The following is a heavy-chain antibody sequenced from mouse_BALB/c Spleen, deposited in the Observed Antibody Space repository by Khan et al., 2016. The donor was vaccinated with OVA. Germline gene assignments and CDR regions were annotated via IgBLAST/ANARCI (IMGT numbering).Heavy chain of an antibody. CDR2: ISYSGST. V-gene: IGHV3-2*02. D-gene: IGHD1-2*01. J-gene: IGHJ2*01. Sequence: VQLKESGPGLVKPSQSLSLTCTVTGYSITSGYGWNWIRQFPGNQPEWMGYISYSGSTNYNPSLKSRISITRDTSKNQFFLQLNSVTTEDTATYYCARTARIKYWGQGTTLTVSS. CDR3: ARTARIKY. CDR1: GYSITSGYG.